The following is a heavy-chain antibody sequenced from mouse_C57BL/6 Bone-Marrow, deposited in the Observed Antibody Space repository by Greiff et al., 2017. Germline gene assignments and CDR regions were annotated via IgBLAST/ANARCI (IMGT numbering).Heavy chain of an antibody. CDR3: ARGTYYPRFDY. V-gene: IGHV1-82*01. D-gene: IGHD1-1*02. CDR1: GYAFSSSW. J-gene: IGHJ2*01. Sequence: VQLKESGPELVKPGASVKISCKASGYAFSSSWMNWVKQRPGKGLEWIGRIYPGDGDTNYNGKFKGKATLTADKSSSTAYMQLSSLTSEDSAVYFCARGTYYPRFDYWGQGTTLTVSS. CDR2: IYPGDGDT.